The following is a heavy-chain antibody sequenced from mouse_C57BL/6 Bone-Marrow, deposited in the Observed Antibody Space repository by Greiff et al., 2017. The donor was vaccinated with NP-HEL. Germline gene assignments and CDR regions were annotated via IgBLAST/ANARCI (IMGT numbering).Heavy chain of an antibody. CDR3: TSITTVVNWYFDV. V-gene: IGHV14-4*01. Sequence: EVQLQQSGAELVRPGASVKLSCTASGFNIKDDYMHWVKQRPEQGLEWIGWIDPENGYTEYASKFQGKATITADTSSNTAYLQLSSLTSEDTAVYYCTSITTVVNWYFDVWGTGTTVTVSS. CDR2: IDPENGYT. J-gene: IGHJ1*03. CDR1: GFNIKDDY. D-gene: IGHD1-1*01.